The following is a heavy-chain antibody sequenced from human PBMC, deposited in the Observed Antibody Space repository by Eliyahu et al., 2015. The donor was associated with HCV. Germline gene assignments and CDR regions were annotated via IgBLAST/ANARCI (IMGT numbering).Heavy chain of an antibody. CDR3: ARLRRRGYSYGIGY. CDR1: GGSFSGYY. J-gene: IGHJ4*02. V-gene: IGHV4-34*01. D-gene: IGHD5-18*01. Sequence: QVQLQQWGAGLLKPSETLSLTCAVYGGSFSGYYWSWIRQPPGKGLEWIGEINHSGSTNYNPSLKSRVTISVDTSKNQFSLKLSSVTAADTAVYYCARLRRRGYSYGIGYWGQGTLVTVSS. CDR2: INHSGST.